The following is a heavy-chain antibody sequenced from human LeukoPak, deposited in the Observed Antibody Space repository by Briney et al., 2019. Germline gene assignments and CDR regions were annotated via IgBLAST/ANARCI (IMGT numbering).Heavy chain of an antibody. CDR1: GASITTYY. CDR2: IYTSGST. Sequence: PSETLSLTCTVPGASITTYYWSWIRQPAGKGLEWIGRIYTSGSTDYNPSLKSRVTMSVDMSKNQFSLKLSSVTAADTAVYYCARGRGWFDPWGQGTLVTVSS. J-gene: IGHJ5*02. CDR3: ARGRGWFDP. D-gene: IGHD5-24*01. V-gene: IGHV4-4*07.